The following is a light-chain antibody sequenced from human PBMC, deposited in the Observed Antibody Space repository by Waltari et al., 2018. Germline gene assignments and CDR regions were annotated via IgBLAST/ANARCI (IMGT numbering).Light chain of an antibody. Sequence: DIQMTQSPSSLSASVGDTVIITCRASQTISAQLSWYQQKPGKAPKRLFHITSRLQGGVPSRFSGSGSGTDFTLTISSLQPEDFATYFCQQSYTTPLTFGGGTKVDMK. V-gene: IGKV1-39*01. J-gene: IGKJ4*01. CDR1: QTISAQ. CDR2: ITS. CDR3: QQSYTTPLT.